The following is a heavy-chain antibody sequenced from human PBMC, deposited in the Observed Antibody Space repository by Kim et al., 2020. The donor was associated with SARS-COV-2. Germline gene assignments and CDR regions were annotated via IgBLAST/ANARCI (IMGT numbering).Heavy chain of an antibody. Sequence: TYYNPSRKSRVTISVDTSKNQFSLKLSSVTAADTAVYYCARLDSTMVRGVWGQGTLVTVSS. CDR3: ARLDSTMVRGV. J-gene: IGHJ4*02. D-gene: IGHD3-10*01. V-gene: IGHV4-39*01. CDR2: T.